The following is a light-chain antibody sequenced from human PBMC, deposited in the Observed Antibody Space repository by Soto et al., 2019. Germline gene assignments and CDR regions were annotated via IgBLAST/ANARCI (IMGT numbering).Light chain of an antibody. Sequence: DIVLTQAQDNLSFSPVDGATLXSRVSQYTNGRYVAWYQQRPGLAPRLLVYGASKRATGIPDRFRGSGSGSEFTLTISGLEPEDFAVYFCQHFGSSPPVTFGQGTRLEI. CDR2: GAS. V-gene: IGKV3-20*01. J-gene: IGKJ5*01. CDR3: QHFGSSPPVT. CDR1: QYTNGRY.